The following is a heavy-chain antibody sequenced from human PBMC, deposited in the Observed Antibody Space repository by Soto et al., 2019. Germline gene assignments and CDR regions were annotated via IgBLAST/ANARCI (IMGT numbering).Heavy chain of an antibody. CDR1: GFTFSSYG. Sequence: GGSLRLSCAASGFTFSSYGMHWVRQAPGKGLEWVAVIWYDGSNKYYADSVKGRFTISRDNSKNTLYLQMNSLRAEDTAVYYCARGGAWIRKPRYNWFDPWGQGTLVTVSS. V-gene: IGHV3-33*01. J-gene: IGHJ5*02. CDR2: IWYDGSNK. D-gene: IGHD5-18*01. CDR3: ARGGAWIRKPRYNWFDP.